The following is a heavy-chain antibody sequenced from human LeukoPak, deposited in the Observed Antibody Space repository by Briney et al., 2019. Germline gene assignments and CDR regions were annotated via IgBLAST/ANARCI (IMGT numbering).Heavy chain of an antibody. J-gene: IGHJ3*02. Sequence: SETLSLTCAVYGGSFSGYYWSWIRQPPGKGLEWIGEINHSGSTNYNPSLKSRVTISVDTSKNQFSLKLSSVTAADTAVYYCARHPYYYDSSGYGAFDIWGQGTMVTVSS. D-gene: IGHD3-22*01. CDR1: GGSFSGYY. CDR3: ARHPYYYDSSGYGAFDI. CDR2: INHSGST. V-gene: IGHV4-34*01.